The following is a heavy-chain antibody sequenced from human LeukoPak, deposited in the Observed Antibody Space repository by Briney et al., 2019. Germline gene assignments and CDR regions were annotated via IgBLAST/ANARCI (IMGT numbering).Heavy chain of an antibody. D-gene: IGHD5-18*01. CDR3: AKDWIQFNRVFDCFDS. J-gene: IGHJ4*02. V-gene: IGHV3-23*01. CDR1: GFPFETNA. CDR2: IGNTET. Sequence: PGGSLRLSCATSGFPFETNAMSWVRQAPGKGLEWVATIGNTETFYADSVTGRFTISRDNSKNTVNLQMNRLRVKDTAIYYCAKDWIQFNRVFDCFDSWGQGTLVTVSS.